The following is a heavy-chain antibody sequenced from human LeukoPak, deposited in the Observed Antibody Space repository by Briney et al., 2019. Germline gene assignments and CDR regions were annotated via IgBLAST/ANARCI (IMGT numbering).Heavy chain of an antibody. CDR1: GGSISSGGYS. V-gene: IGHV4-30-2*01. CDR3: ARGPITMVRGGIWFDP. D-gene: IGHD3-10*01. CDR2: IYHSGST. Sequence: PSETLSLTCAVSGGSISSGGYSWSWIRQPPGKGLEWIGYIYHSGSTYYDPSLKSRVTISVDRSKNQFSLKLSSVTAADTAVYYCARGPITMVRGGIWFDPWGQGTLVAVSS. J-gene: IGHJ5*02.